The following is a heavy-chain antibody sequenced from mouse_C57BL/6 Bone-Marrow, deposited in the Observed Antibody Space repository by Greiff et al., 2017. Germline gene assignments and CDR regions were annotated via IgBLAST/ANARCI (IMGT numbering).Heavy chain of an antibody. CDR3: TGTYGYVFFDY. Sequence: EVKVVESGGGLVQPGGSMKLSCVASGFTFSNYWMNWVRQSPEKGLEWVAQIRLKSDNYATDYAESVKGRFTISRDDSKSSVYLQMNNLRAEDTGIYCCTGTYGYVFFDYWGQGTTLTVSS. CDR2: IRLKSDNYAT. J-gene: IGHJ2*01. V-gene: IGHV6-3*01. D-gene: IGHD2-2*01. CDR1: GFTFSNYW.